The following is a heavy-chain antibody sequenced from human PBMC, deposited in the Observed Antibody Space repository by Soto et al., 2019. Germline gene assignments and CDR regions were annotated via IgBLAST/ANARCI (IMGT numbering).Heavy chain of an antibody. CDR3: ARGEPDFDWPNYYYGMDV. D-gene: IGHD3-9*01. Sequence: GGSLRLSCAASGFTFSSYAMHWVRQAPGKGLEWVAVISYDGSNKYYADSVKGRFTISRDNSKNTLYLQMNSLRAEDTAVYYCARGEPDFDWPNYYYGMDVWGQGTTVTVSS. J-gene: IGHJ6*02. CDR1: GFTFSSYA. CDR2: ISYDGSNK. V-gene: IGHV3-30-3*01.